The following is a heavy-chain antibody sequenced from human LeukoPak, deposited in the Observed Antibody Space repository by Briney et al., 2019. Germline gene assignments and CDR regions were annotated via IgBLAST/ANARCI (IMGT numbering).Heavy chain of an antibody. Sequence: SWVRQGPGKGLEWIGEIHHSGSTNYNPSLKSRVTISIDKSKNQFSLKLNSVTAADTAVYSCARESYSDSSGYYAIDCWGQGTLVTVSS. D-gene: IGHD3-22*01. V-gene: IGHV4-4*01. CDR2: IHHSGST. J-gene: IGHJ4*02. CDR3: ARESYSDSSGYYAIDC.